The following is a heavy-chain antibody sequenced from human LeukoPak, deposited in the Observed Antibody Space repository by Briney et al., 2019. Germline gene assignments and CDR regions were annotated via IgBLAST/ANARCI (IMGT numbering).Heavy chain of an antibody. CDR1: GYTFTGHY. CDR3: ARDSSGRQSGDY. Sequence: ASVKVSCKASGYTFTGHYMHWVRQAPGQGLEWMGRINPNSGGTNYAQKFQGRVTMTRDTSISTAYMELSRLRSDDTAVYYCARDSSGRQSGDYWGQGTLVTVSS. CDR2: INPNSGGT. J-gene: IGHJ4*02. V-gene: IGHV1-2*06. D-gene: IGHD2-15*01.